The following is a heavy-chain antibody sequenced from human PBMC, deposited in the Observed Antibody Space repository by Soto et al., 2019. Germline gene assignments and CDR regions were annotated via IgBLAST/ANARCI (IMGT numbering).Heavy chain of an antibody. CDR2: FHPEDGET. CDR3: ATAQSPEAFDV. J-gene: IGHJ3*01. CDR1: GNTLIDLS. V-gene: IGHV1-24*01. Sequence: ASVKISCKVSGNTLIDLSMHWVRQAPGKGLEWMGGFHPEDGETIYAQKFQGRVTMTEDTSTDTAYMELSSLRSEDTAVYYCATAQSPEAFDVWGQGTMVTVSS.